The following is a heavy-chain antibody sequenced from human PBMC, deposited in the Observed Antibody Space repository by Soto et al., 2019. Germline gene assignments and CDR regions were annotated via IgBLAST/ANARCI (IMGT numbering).Heavy chain of an antibody. CDR2: ISAYNGNT. V-gene: IGHV1-18*01. J-gene: IGHJ3*02. Sequence: ASVKVSCKASGDTFTSYGISWVRQAPGQGLEWMGWISAYNGNTNYAQKLQGIVTMTTDTSTSTAYMELRSLRSDDTAVYYCARDDFWSGYYSIGAFDIWGQGTMVTVSS. D-gene: IGHD3-3*01. CDR3: ARDDFWSGYYSIGAFDI. CDR1: GDTFTSYG.